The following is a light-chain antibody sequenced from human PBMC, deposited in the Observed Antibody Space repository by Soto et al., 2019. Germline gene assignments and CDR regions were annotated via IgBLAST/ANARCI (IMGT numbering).Light chain of an antibody. J-gene: IGKJ3*01. CDR2: DTS. Sequence: EIVLTQSPATLSLSPGERATLSCRASQSVNSYLAWYQQKPGQAPRLLIYDTSKRATGIPARFSGSGSGTDLTLTISSLEPEDFAVYYCQQRTNWPRSFTFGPGTKVDIK. V-gene: IGKV3-11*01. CDR1: QSVNSY. CDR3: QQRTNWPRSFT.